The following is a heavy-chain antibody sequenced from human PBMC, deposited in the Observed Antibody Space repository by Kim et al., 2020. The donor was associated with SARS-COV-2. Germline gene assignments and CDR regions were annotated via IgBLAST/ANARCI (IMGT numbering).Heavy chain of an antibody. CDR1: GFTFSSYS. CDR2: ISRSSSTI. Sequence: GGSLRLSCAASGFTFSSYSMNWVRQAPGKGLEWVSYISRSSSTIYYADSVKGRFTISRDNAKNSLYLQMNSLRDEDTAVYYCARDVAALEMATIAFVYWGQGCLVTVSS. CDR3: ARDVAALEMATIAFVY. D-gene: IGHD5-12*01. V-gene: IGHV3-48*02. J-gene: IGHJ4*02.